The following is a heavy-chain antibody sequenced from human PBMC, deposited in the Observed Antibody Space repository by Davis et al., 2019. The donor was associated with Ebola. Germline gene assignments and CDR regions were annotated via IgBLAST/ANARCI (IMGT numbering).Heavy chain of an antibody. V-gene: IGHV4-39*01. D-gene: IGHD3/OR15-3a*01. CDR2: IYYSGST. J-gene: IGHJ5*02. CDR1: GGSISSSSYY. CDR3: ARLPDWANKGGFDP. Sequence: MPSETLSLTCTVSGGSISSSSYYWGWIRQPPGKGLEWIGSIYYSGSTYYNPSLKSRVTISVDTSKNQFSLKLSSVTAADTAVYYCARLPDWANKGGFDPWGQGTLVTVSS.